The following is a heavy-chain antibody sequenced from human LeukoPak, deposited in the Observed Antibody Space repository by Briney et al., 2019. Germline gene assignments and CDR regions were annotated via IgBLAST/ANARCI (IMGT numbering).Heavy chain of an antibody. CDR2: IRYDGSNK. CDR3: APGCSGGSCLVS. J-gene: IGHJ5*02. V-gene: IGHV3-30*02. D-gene: IGHD2-15*01. CDR1: GFTFSSYG. Sequence: SGGSLRLSCAASGFTFSSYGMHWVRQAPGKGPEWVAFIRYDGSNKYYADSVKGRFTISRDNAKNTVYLQMNSLRAEDTAVYYCAPGCSGGSCLVSWGQGTLVTVSP.